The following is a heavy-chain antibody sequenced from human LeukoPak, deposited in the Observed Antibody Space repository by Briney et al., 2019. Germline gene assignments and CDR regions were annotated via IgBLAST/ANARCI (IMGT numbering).Heavy chain of an antibody. V-gene: IGHV3-64*01. CDR1: GFTFSSYT. Sequence: GGSLRHSCAVSGFTFSSYTMHWVRQAPGKGLEYVSAITSNGGSTYYANSVKGRFTISRDNSKNTLYLQMGSLRVEDTAVYYCGKHDSSSYYGDQGTLVTVSS. J-gene: IGHJ4*02. D-gene: IGHD3-22*01. CDR3: GKHDSSSYY. CDR2: ITSNGGST.